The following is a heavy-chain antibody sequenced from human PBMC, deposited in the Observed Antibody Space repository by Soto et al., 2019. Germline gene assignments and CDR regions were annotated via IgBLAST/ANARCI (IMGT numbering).Heavy chain of an antibody. D-gene: IGHD6-6*01. V-gene: IGHV1-69*13. CDR1: GGTFSSYA. Sequence: GASVKVSCKASGGTFSSYAISWVRQAPGQGLEWMGGIIPIFGTANYAQKFQGRVTITADESTSTAYMELGSLRSEDTAVYYCARGAHRYSSSSSYFDCWGQGTLVTVSS. CDR3: ARGAHRYSSSSSYFDC. J-gene: IGHJ4*02. CDR2: IIPIFGTA.